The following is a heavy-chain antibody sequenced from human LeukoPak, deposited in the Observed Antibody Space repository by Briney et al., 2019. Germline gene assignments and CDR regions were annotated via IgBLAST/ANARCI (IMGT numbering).Heavy chain of an antibody. J-gene: IGHJ4*02. V-gene: IGHV4-59*01. CDR2: IYYSGST. CDR3: ASVLKGVGLDY. CDR1: GGSISSYY. Sequence: PSETLSLTCTVSGGSISSYYWSWIRQPPGKGLEWIGYIYYSGSTNYNPSLKSRVTISVDTSKNQFSLKLSSVTAADTAVYYCASVLKGVGLDYWGQGTLVTVSS. D-gene: IGHD3-3*01.